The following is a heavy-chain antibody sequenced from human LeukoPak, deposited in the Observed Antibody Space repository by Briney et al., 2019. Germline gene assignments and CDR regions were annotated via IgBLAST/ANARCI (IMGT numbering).Heavy chain of an antibody. J-gene: IGHJ4*02. CDR1: GFTFSDSG. CDR2: MRSKTQNDAT. CDR3: TNYDDSSDLWGY. V-gene: IGHV3-73*01. D-gene: IGHD3-22*01. Sequence: GGSLKLSCAASGFTFSDSGMHWVRQAPGKGLEWVGRMRSKTQNDATAYAASVKGRFTISRDDSKNTAFLQMNSLKTEDTAVYYCTNYDDSSDLWGYWGQGTLVTVSS.